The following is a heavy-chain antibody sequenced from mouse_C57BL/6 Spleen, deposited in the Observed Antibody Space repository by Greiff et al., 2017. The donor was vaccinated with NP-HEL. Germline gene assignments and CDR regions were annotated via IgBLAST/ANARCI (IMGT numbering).Heavy chain of an antibody. CDR1: GYTFTDYE. CDR3: TRSLMRYAIDY. V-gene: IGHV1-15*01. CDR2: IDPETGGT. J-gene: IGHJ4*01. Sequence: VQLQQSGAELVRPGASVTLSCKASGYTFTDYEMHWVKQTPVHGLEWIGAIDPETGGTAYNQKFKGKAILTADKSSSTAYMELRSLTSENSAVYYCTRSLMRYAIDYWGQGTSVTVSS. D-gene: IGHD6-2*01.